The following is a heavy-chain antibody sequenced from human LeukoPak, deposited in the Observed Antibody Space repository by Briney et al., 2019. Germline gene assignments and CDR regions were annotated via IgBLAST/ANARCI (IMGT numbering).Heavy chain of an antibody. CDR1: GYTFTGYY. V-gene: IGHV1-2*02. J-gene: IGHJ3*01. Sequence: ASVKVSCKASGYTFTGYYMHWVRQAPGQGLEWMGWINPNSGGTNYAQKFQGRVTMTRDTSISTAYMELSRLRSDDTAVYYCARDALSVFTMIPGDWGQGTMVTVSS. CDR3: ARDALSVFTMIPGD. CDR2: INPNSGGT. D-gene: IGHD3-22*01.